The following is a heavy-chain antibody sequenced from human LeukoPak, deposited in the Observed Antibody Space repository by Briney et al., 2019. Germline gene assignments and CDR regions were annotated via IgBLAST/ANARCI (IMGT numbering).Heavy chain of an antibody. CDR3: ARDKRVAVAGTYIYYYYMDV. CDR2: IYISGSGST. D-gene: IGHD6-19*01. Sequence: PSETLSLTCTVSGGSISSYYWSWIRQPAGKGLEWIGRIYISGSGSTNYNPSLKSRVTMSVYTSKNQFSLKLSSVTAADTAVYYCARDKRVAVAGTYIYYYYMDVWGNGTTVTISS. J-gene: IGHJ6*03. V-gene: IGHV4-4*07. CDR1: GGSISSYY.